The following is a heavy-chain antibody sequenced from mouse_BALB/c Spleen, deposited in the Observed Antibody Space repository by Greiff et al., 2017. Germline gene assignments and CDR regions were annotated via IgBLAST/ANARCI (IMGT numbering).Heavy chain of an antibody. CDR2: INPSSGYT. CDR1: GYTFTSYT. Sequence: VQGVESAAELARPGASVKMSCKASGYTFTSYTMHWVKQRPGQGLEWIGYINPSSGYTEYNQKFKDKTTLTADKSSSTAYMQLSSLTSEDSAVYYCARRVYYAMDYWGQGTSVTVSS. V-gene: IGHV1-4*02. J-gene: IGHJ4*01. CDR3: ARRVYYAMDY.